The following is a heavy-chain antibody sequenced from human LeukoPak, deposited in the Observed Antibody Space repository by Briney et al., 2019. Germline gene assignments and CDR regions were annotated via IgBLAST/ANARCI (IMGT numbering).Heavy chain of an antibody. CDR2: IYYSGST. Sequence: PSETLSLTCTVSGGSISSYYWSWIRQPPGKGLEWIGYIYYSGSTNYNPSLKSRVTISVDTSKNQSSLKLSSVTAADTAVYYCARDNDYGDYGFDYWGQGTLVTVSS. V-gene: IGHV4-59*01. J-gene: IGHJ4*02. CDR3: ARDNDYGDYGFDY. CDR1: GGSISSYY. D-gene: IGHD4-17*01.